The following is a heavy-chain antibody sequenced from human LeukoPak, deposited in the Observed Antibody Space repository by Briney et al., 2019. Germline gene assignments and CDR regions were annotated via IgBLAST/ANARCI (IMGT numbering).Heavy chain of an antibody. Sequence: GGSLRLSCAASGFTFSGHNMNWVRQAPGKGLEWISFVSISSGTIYYADSVKGRFRISRDNAKSSLDLEMNSLRAEDTAVYYCARDRGYGSGSYRDYWGQGTLVTVSS. CDR3: ARDRGYGSGSYRDY. J-gene: IGHJ4*02. V-gene: IGHV3-48*04. CDR1: GFTFSGHN. D-gene: IGHD3-10*01. CDR2: VSISSGTI.